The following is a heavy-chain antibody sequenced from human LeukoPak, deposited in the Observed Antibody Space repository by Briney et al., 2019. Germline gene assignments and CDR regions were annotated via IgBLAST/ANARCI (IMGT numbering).Heavy chain of an antibody. D-gene: IGHD1-26*01. Sequence: PNSGNTGYAQKFQGRVTMTRNTSISTAYMELSSLRSEDTAVYYCASRWGGSYYYYYGMDVWGQGTTVTVSS. J-gene: IGHJ6*02. CDR2: PNSGNT. V-gene: IGHV1-8*01. CDR3: ASRWGGSYYYYYGMDV.